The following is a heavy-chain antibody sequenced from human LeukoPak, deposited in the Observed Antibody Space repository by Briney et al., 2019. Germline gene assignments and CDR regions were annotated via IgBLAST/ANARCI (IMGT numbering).Heavy chain of an antibody. CDR2: ISSGSRYI. CDR1: GFTFSSYN. D-gene: IGHD4/OR15-4a*01. Sequence: PGGSLRLSCAASGFTFSSYNMNWVRQAPGKGLEWVSSISSGSRYIYYADSVKGRFTISRDNAKNSLYLQMNSLRAEDTAVYYCARGGASMVVTFDWGQGTLVTVSS. CDR3: ARGGASMVVTFD. J-gene: IGHJ4*02. V-gene: IGHV3-21*01.